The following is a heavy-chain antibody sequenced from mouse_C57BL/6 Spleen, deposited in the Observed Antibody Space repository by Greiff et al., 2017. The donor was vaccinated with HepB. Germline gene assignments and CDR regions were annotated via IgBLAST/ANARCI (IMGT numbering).Heavy chain of an antibody. CDR2: INPSSGYT. CDR1: GYTFTSYW. J-gene: IGHJ2*01. CDR3: GRYNYGSSNDD. D-gene: IGHD1-1*01. V-gene: IGHV1-7*01. Sequence: QVQLQQSGAELAKPGASVKLSCKASGYTFTSYWMHWVKQRPGQGLEWIGYINPSSGYTKYNQKFKDKATLTADKSSSTAYMQLSSLTYEDSAVYYCGRYNYGSSNDDWGQGTTLTVSS.